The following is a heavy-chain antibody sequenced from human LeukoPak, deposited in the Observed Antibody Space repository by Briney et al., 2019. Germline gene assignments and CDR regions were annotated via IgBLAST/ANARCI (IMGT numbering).Heavy chain of an antibody. CDR1: GYTFTSYD. J-gene: IGHJ4*02. Sequence: SVKVSCKASGYTFTSYDINWVRQAPGQGLEWMGRIIPILGTANYAQKFQGRVTITADKSTSTAYMELSSLRSEDTAVYYCARCLDTGGISYFDYWGQGTLVTVSS. CDR3: ARCLDTGGISYFDY. CDR2: IIPILGTA. V-gene: IGHV1-69*04. D-gene: IGHD5-18*01.